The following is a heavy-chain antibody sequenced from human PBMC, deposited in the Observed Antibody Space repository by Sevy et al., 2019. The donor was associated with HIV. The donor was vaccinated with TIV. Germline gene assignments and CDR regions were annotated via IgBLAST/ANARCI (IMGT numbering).Heavy chain of an antibody. D-gene: IGHD3-22*01. Sequence: ASVKVSCKVSGYSVSDLSIYWVRQAPGKGLEWMGGYDPEDGETIYAQKFQGRVTMTEDTSTDTAYMELSSLRSEDTAVYYCATSPDYYDSSRDAFDIWGQGTMVTVSS. CDR1: GYSVSDLS. J-gene: IGHJ3*02. V-gene: IGHV1-24*01. CDR2: YDPEDGET. CDR3: ATSPDYYDSSRDAFDI.